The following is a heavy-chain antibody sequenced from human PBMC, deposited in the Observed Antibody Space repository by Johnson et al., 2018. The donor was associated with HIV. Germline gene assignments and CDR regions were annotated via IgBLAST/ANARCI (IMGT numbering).Heavy chain of an antibody. CDR2: IRYDGSNK. CDR3: ARALRVWGSYRYGDAFDI. J-gene: IGHJ3*02. CDR1: GFTFSSYG. D-gene: IGHD3-16*02. Sequence: QVQLVESGGGVVQPGRSLRLSCAASGFTFSSYGMHWVRQAPGTGLEWVAFIRYDGSNKYYADSVKGRFTISRDNSKNTLYLQMNSLRTEDTAVYYCARALRVWGSYRYGDAFDIWGQGTMVTVSS. V-gene: IGHV3-30*02.